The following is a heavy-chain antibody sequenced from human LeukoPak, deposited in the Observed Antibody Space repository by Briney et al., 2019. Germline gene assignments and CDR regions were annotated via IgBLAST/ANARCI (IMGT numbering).Heavy chain of an antibody. D-gene: IGHD2-21*02. CDR3: AKDSATAGPLLNY. CDR1: GFTFSSYG. CDR2: IRYDGSNK. V-gene: IGHV3-30*02. Sequence: ETGGSLRLSCAASGFTFSSYGMHWVRQAPGKGLEWVAFIRYDGSNKEYADSVKGRFTISRDNSKNTLYLQMNSLRGEDTAVYYCAKDSATAGPLLNYWGQGTLVTVSS. J-gene: IGHJ4*02.